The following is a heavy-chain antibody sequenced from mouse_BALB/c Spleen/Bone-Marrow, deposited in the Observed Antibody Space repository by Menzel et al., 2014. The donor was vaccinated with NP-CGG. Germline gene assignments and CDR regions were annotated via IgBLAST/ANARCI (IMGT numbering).Heavy chain of an antibody. CDR1: GFTFSSFG. Sequence: EVKVVESGGGLAQPGGSRKLSCAASGFTFSSFGMHWVRQAPGKGLEWVAYISSGSSTIYYADTVKGRFTISRDNPKNTLFLQMTSLRSEDTAMYYCAIEGYYDYWGQGTTLTVSS. CDR3: AIEGYYDY. D-gene: IGHD2-3*01. V-gene: IGHV5-17*02. CDR2: ISSGSSTI. J-gene: IGHJ2*01.